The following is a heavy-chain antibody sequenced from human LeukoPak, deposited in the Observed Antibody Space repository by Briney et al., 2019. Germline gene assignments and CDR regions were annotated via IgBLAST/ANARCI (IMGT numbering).Heavy chain of an antibody. CDR2: IKQDGSEK. CDR1: GFTFSNYW. Sequence: PGGSLRLSCAASGFTFSNYWMTWVRQAPGKGLEWVANIKQDGSEKYHVDSVKGRFTISRDNAKNSLYLQMNSLRAEDTAMYYCARFEIVGATSYFDCWGQGILVTVSS. CDR3: ARFEIVGATSYFDC. V-gene: IGHV3-7*01. J-gene: IGHJ4*02. D-gene: IGHD1-26*01.